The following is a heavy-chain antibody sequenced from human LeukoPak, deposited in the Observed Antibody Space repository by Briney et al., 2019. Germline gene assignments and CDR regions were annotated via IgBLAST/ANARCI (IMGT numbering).Heavy chain of an antibody. CDR3: ARGGSGSYYYYFYYMDV. CDR2: ISYDGSHK. Sequence: PGSSLRLSCAASGFTFSSHAIHWVRQPPGKGLEWVSIISYDGSHKYYAYFVNRRLTIARENSKNSLYLQINSLNTEDTAVYYCARGGSGSYYYYFYYMDVWGKGTTVTVSS. V-gene: IGHV3-30*01. J-gene: IGHJ6*03. CDR1: GFTFSSHA. D-gene: IGHD3-10*01.